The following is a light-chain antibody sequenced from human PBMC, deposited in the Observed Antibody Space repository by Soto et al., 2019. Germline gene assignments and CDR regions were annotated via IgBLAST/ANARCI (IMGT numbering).Light chain of an antibody. J-gene: IGLJ2*01. CDR2: SSD. CDR1: RSNIGSHA. CDR3: AAWDDSLNAVV. Sequence: QLVLTQPPSASGTPGQTVIISCSGTRSNIGSHAVNWYQQLPGTAPKRLIFSSDVRPSGVPDRFSGSKSGTSASLAISGLQSEDEATYSCAAWDDSLNAVVFGGGTKVTVL. V-gene: IGLV1-44*01.